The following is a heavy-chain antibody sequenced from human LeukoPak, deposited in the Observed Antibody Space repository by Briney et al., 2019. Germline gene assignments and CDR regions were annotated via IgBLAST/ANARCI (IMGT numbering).Heavy chain of an antibody. J-gene: IGHJ5*02. CDR3: AKDPSVGYAYISNWFDP. D-gene: IGHD5-12*01. CDR2: ISGSGGST. Sequence: GGSLRLSCAASGFTFSTYWMTWVRQAPGKGLEWVSAISGSGGSTYYADSVKGRFTISRDNSKNTLYLQMNSLRAEDTAVYYCAKDPSVGYAYISNWFDPWGQGTLVTVSS. CDR1: GFTFSTYW. V-gene: IGHV3-23*01.